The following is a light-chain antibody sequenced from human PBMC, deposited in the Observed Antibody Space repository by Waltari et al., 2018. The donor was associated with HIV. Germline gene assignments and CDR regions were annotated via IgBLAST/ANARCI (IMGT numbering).Light chain of an antibody. V-gene: IGLV1-47*01. CDR1: SSNIGSNY. J-gene: IGLJ2*01. CDR2: RNN. CDR3: AAWDDSLSGLVV. Sequence: QSVLTQPPSASGTPGQRVTISCSGSSSNIGSNYVYWYQPLPGTAPKLLIYRNNQRPSGVPDRFSGSKSGTSASLAISGLRSEDEADYYCAAWDDSLSGLVVFGGGTKLTVL.